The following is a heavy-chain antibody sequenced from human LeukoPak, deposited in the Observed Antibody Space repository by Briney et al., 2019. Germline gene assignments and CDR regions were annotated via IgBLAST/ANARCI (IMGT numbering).Heavy chain of an antibody. CDR2: ISGSGGST. J-gene: IGHJ4*02. V-gene: IGHV3-23*01. CDR1: GFTFSSYA. D-gene: IGHD6-19*01. CDR3: AKVGYSSGWYAQYYFGY. Sequence: GGSLRLSCAASGFTFSSYAMSWVRQAPGKGLEWVSAISGSGGSTYYADSVKGRFTISRDNSKNTLYLQMNSLRAEDTAVYYCAKVGYSSGWYAQYYFGYWGQGTLVTVSS.